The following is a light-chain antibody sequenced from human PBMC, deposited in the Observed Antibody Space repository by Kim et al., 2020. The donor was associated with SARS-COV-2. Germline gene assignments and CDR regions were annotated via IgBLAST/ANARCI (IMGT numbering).Light chain of an antibody. CDR2: GKN. CDR1: GLRSYN. CDR3: NSQDSGGNLGV. J-gene: IGLJ2*01. V-gene: IGLV3-19*01. Sequence: AWGQTVRDSCHGDGLRSYNASWYQQKPEQAPVLVIYGKNNRPSGIPDRFSGSSSRNTASLTITGAEAEDEADYYCNSQDSGGNLGVFGGGTQLTVL.